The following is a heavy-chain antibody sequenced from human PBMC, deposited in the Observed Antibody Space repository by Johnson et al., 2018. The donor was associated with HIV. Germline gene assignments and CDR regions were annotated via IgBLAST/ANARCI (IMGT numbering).Heavy chain of an antibody. Sequence: QVQLVESGGGLVQPGRSLRLSCAASGFTFDDYAMHWVRQAPGKGLEWVAFIRYDGSNKYYADSVKGRFTISRDNSKNTLYLQMNSLRAEDTAVYYCAKVAGATAAGGGGLNIWGPGTMVTVSS. V-gene: IGHV3-30*02. CDR1: GFTFDDYA. J-gene: IGHJ3*02. D-gene: IGHD6-13*01. CDR2: IRYDGSNK. CDR3: AKVAGATAAGGGGLNI.